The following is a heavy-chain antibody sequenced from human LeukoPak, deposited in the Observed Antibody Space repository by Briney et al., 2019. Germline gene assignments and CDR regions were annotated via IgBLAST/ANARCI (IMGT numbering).Heavy chain of an antibody. D-gene: IGHD6-13*01. CDR2: INHSGST. V-gene: IGHV4-34*01. CDR1: GGSFSGYY. Sequence: SETLSHTCAVYGGSFSGYYWSWIRQPPGKGLEWIGEINHSGSTNYNPSLKSRVAISVDTSKNQFSLKLSSVTAADTAVYYCARGFSYSSRLGYWGQGTLVTVSS. CDR3: ARGFSYSSRLGY. J-gene: IGHJ4*02.